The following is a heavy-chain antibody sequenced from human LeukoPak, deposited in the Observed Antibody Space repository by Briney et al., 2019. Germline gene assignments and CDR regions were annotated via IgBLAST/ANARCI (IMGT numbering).Heavy chain of an antibody. CDR1: GYTFTDYY. J-gene: IGHJ4*02. CDR3: ARSFRQLAPNDY. D-gene: IGHD6-6*01. CDR2: INPDSGYT. Sequence: ASVKVSCKTSGYTFTDYYIHWVRQAPGQGLEWMGWINPDSGYTNYAQKFQGRVTMTRDTSISTAYMELSRLRSDDTAVYYCARSFRQLAPNDYWGQGTLVTVSS. V-gene: IGHV1-2*02.